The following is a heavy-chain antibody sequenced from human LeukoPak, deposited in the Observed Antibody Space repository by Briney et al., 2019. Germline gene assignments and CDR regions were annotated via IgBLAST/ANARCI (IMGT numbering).Heavy chain of an antibody. CDR2: IYYSGST. CDR1: GGSISSYY. CDR3: ATGTLDSYDSSGYAFDI. D-gene: IGHD3-22*01. V-gene: IGHV4-59*01. J-gene: IGHJ3*02. Sequence: SETLSLTCTVSGGSISSYYWSWIRQPPGKGLEWIGYIYYSGSTNYNPSLKSRVTISVDTSKNQFSLKLSSVTAADTAVYYCATGTLDSYDSSGYAFDIWGQGTMVTVSS.